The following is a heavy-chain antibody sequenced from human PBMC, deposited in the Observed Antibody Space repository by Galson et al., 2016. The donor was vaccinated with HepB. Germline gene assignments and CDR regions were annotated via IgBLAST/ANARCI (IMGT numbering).Heavy chain of an antibody. D-gene: IGHD2-21*02. CDR2: ISRDSRYT. CDR3: AREDCAGDCVTTSFDQ. Sequence: SLRLSCAASGFSFSDYHMSWIRQTPGKGLEWISYISRDSRYTKYADSVKGRFTISRDTAKNSLYLQMNSLSAEDTAVYFCAREDCAGDCVTTSFDQWGQGTLVSVSS. V-gene: IGHV3-11*06. J-gene: IGHJ1*01. CDR1: GFSFSDYH.